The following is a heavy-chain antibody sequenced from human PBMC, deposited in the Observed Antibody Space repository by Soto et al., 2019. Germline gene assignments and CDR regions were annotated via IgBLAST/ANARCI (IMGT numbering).Heavy chain of an antibody. CDR3: ARHGYSSSSRYYYYGMDV. CDR1: GYSFTSYW. D-gene: IGHD6-6*01. Sequence: GESLKISCKGSGYSFTSYWIGWVRQMPGKGLEWMGITYPGDSDTRYSPSFQGQVTISADKSISTAYLQWSSLKASDTAMYYCARHGYSSSSRYYYYGMDVWGQGTTVTVSS. J-gene: IGHJ6*02. V-gene: IGHV5-51*01. CDR2: TYPGDSDT.